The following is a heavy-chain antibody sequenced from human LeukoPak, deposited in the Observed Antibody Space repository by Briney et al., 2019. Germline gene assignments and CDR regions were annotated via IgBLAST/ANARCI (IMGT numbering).Heavy chain of an antibody. Sequence: GRSLRLSCAASGFTFSSYAMHWVRQAPGKGLVWVAVISYDGSNKYYADSVKGRFTISRDNSKNTLYLQMNSLRAEDTAVYYCARDNYYDSSGYYYLFDYWGQGTLVTVSS. J-gene: IGHJ4*02. CDR2: ISYDGSNK. CDR1: GFTFSSYA. V-gene: IGHV3-30*04. D-gene: IGHD3-22*01. CDR3: ARDNYYDSSGYYYLFDY.